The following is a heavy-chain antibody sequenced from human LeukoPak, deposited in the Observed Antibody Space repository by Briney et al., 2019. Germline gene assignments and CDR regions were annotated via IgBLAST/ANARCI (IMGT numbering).Heavy chain of an antibody. D-gene: IGHD4-17*01. CDR3: ARDLLTYGDYGY. J-gene: IGHJ4*02. CDR2: ISAYNGNT. V-gene: IGHV1-18*04. Sequence: ASVKVSCKASGYTFTSYGTSWVRQAPGQGLEWMGWISAYNGNTNYAQKLQGRVTMTTDTSTSTAYMELRSLRSDDTAVYYCARDLLTYGDYGYWGRGTLVTVSS. CDR1: GYTFTSYG.